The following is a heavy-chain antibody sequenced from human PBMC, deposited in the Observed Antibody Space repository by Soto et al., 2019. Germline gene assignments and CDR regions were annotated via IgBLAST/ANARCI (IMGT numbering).Heavy chain of an antibody. D-gene: IGHD6-13*01. Sequence: SVKVSCKASGGTFSSYAISWVRQAPGQGPEWMGGIIPIFGTANYAQKFQGRVTITADESTSTAYMELSSLRSEDTAVYYCARSYSSSWLRTLDYFDYWGQGTLVTVSS. V-gene: IGHV1-69*13. CDR2: IIPIFGTA. CDR1: GGTFSSYA. J-gene: IGHJ4*02. CDR3: ARSYSSSWLRTLDYFDY.